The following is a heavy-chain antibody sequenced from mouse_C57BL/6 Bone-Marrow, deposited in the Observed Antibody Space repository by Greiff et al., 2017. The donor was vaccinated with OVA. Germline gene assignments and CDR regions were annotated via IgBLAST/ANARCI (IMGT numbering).Heavy chain of an antibody. D-gene: IGHD1-1*01. Sequence: QVQLQQPGAELVKPGASVKLSCKASGYTFTSHWMHWVKQRPGQGLEWIGMIHPNSGSTNYNEKFKSKATLTVDKSSSTAYMQLSSLTSEDSAVYYCARRLGSSPFDYWGQGTTLTVSS. J-gene: IGHJ2*01. V-gene: IGHV1-64*01. CDR3: ARRLGSSPFDY. CDR1: GYTFTSHW. CDR2: IHPNSGST.